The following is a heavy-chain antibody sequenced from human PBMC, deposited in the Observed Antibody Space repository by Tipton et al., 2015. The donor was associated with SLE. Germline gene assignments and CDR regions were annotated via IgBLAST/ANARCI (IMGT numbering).Heavy chain of an antibody. D-gene: IGHD1-26*01. CDR2: IYHSGST. J-gene: IGHJ4*02. V-gene: IGHV4-4*02. CDR3: ARLVGATALYYCDY. CDR1: GGSISSSNW. Sequence: TLSLTCAVSGGSISSSNWWSWVRQPPGKGLEWIGEIYHSGSTNYNPSLKSRLTISVDKSKNQFSLKLSSVTAADTAVYYCARLVGATALYYCDYWGQGTLVTVSS.